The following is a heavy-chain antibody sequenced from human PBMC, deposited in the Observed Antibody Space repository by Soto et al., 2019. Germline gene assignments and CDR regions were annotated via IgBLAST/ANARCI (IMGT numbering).Heavy chain of an antibody. Sequence: EVQLVESGGGLVQPGGSLRLSCAASGFTFRNYWMHWVRQAPGKGLVWVSRISDYGRINYADSVKGRFTISRDDAKSELVLQMNNLRAEDTAVYYCARGGVEPFDYWGQGALVPVSS. J-gene: IGHJ4*02. CDR1: GFTFRNYW. CDR3: ARGGVEPFDY. CDR2: ISDYGRI. D-gene: IGHD3-10*01. V-gene: IGHV3-74*01.